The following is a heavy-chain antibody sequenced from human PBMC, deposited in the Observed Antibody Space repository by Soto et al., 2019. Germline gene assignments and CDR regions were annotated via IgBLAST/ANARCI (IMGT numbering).Heavy chain of an antibody. Sequence: LRLSCAVSGLTFSRYAMSWVRQAPGKGLEWVSAIINTGGDTLYADSVKARFTISRDNFKNTLYLQMNSLRAEDAAIYYCAKASGESYPESRVFDQWGQGTRVTVSS. CDR3: AKASGESYPESRVFDQ. CDR2: IINTGGDT. CDR1: GLTFSRYA. D-gene: IGHD1-26*01. J-gene: IGHJ4*02. V-gene: IGHV3-23*01.